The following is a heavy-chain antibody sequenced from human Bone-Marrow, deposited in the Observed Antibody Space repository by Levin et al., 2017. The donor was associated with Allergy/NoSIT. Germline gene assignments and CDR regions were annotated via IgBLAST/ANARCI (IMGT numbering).Heavy chain of an antibody. J-gene: IGHJ4*02. Sequence: GGSLRLSCEGSGFTLSHYWVHWVRQLPGKGLVWISRSNSDVSITTFADSVAGRSTISRDNAKNTVYLQMNSLREEDTAVYYCVRSDAAVLDYWGQGTEVNGSA. CDR3: VRSDAAVLDY. D-gene: IGHD6-13*01. V-gene: IGHV3-74*01. CDR1: GFTLSHYW. CDR2: SNSDVSIT.